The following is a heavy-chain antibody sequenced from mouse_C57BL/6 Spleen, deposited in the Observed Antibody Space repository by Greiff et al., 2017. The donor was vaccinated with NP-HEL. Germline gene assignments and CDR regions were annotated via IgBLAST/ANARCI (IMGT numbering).Heavy chain of an antibody. CDR3: ARLGWLRRGWYFDV. V-gene: IGHV1-55*01. CDR2: IYPGSGST. D-gene: IGHD2-2*01. CDR1: GYTFTSYW. Sequence: VQLQQSGAELVKPGASVKMSCKASGYTFTSYWITWVKQRPGQGLEWIGEIYPGSGSTNYNEKFKSKATLTVDTSSSTAYMQLSSLTSEDSAVDYCARLGWLRRGWYFDVWGTGTTVTVSS. J-gene: IGHJ1*03.